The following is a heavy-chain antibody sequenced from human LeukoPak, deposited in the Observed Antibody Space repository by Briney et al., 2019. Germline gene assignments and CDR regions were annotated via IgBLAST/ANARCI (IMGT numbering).Heavy chain of an antibody. Sequence: ASVKVSCKASGYTFTSYGISWVRQAPGQGLEWMGWISAYNGNTNYAQKLQGRVTMTTDTSTSTAYMELRSLRSDDTAVYYCARSRDYDFWSGYYYYYGMDVWDQGTTVTVSS. J-gene: IGHJ6*02. D-gene: IGHD3-3*01. CDR3: ARSRDYDFWSGYYYYYGMDV. V-gene: IGHV1-18*01. CDR1: GYTFTSYG. CDR2: ISAYNGNT.